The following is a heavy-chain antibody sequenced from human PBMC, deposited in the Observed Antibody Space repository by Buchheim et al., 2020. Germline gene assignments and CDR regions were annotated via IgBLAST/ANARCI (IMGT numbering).Heavy chain of an antibody. V-gene: IGHV3-7*01. Sequence: EVQLVESGGGLVQPGGSLRLSCEASGFTFSNYWMNWVRQAPGKGLEWVANIKQDGSEKYYVDSVKGRFIISRDNAQNSLYLQMNSLRAEDTAVYYCARRYYDSSGCIDYWGQGTL. D-gene: IGHD3-3*01. CDR1: GFTFSNYW. CDR2: IKQDGSEK. CDR3: ARRYYDSSGCIDY. J-gene: IGHJ4*02.